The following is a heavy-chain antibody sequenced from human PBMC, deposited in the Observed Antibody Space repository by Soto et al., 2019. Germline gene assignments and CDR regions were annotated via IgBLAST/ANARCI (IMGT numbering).Heavy chain of an antibody. J-gene: IGHJ4*02. D-gene: IGHD1-26*01. V-gene: IGHV3-30*18. CDR1: GFTFRDYG. CDR2: ISHHGLKE. Sequence: QVQLVEAGGGVVRPGRSLRLSCVAPGFTFRDYGMHWVRQAPGNGLEWVAGISHHGLKEHYADSVKGRFTISRDNSKKTVYLQLNSLRGDDTAVYYCAKEWVGGSNKYYFESWGQGTLVTVSS. CDR3: AKEWVGGSNKYYFES.